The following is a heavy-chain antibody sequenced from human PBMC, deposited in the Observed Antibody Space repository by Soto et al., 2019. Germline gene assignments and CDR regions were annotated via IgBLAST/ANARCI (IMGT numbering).Heavy chain of an antibody. CDR2: IIPIFETA. CDR1: GDSFSSYA. CDR3: AASDSSSWQHDY. D-gene: IGHD6-13*01. V-gene: IGHV1-69*01. Sequence: QVQLVQSGAEMKKPGSSVKVSCKVSGDSFSSYAISWVRQAPGEGLEWVGGIIPIFETANYAQNFQGRVTITAVASTNTAYLEVTRLRPQDTAVFYCAASDSSSWQHDYWGQGTRITVSS. J-gene: IGHJ4*02.